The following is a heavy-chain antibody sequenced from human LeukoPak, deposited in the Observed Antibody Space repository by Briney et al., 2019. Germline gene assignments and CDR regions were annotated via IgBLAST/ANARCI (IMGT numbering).Heavy chain of an antibody. V-gene: IGHV3-23*01. CDR3: AKYYYDSSGYSSPFDY. J-gene: IGHJ4*02. Sequence: GGSLRLSCAASGFTFSSYAISWVRQAPGKGLEWVSAISGSGGSTYYADSVKGRFTISRDNSKNTLYLQMNSLRAEDTAVYYCAKYYYDSSGYSSPFDYWGQGTLVTVSS. D-gene: IGHD3-22*01. CDR1: GFTFSSYA. CDR2: ISGSGGST.